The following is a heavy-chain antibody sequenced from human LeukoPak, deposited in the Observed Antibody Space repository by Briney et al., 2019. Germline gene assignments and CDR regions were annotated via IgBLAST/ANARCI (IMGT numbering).Heavy chain of an antibody. V-gene: IGHV1-18*01. CDR3: ARAKVLYGGPGACLDY. CDR2: ISGYNGNT. Sequence: ASVKVSCKASGYTFTTYNINWVRQALGQGLEWMGWISGYNGNTNYAQKLQGRVTMTTDTSTSTAYMELRSLKSDDTAVYYCARAKVLYGGPGACLDYWGQGTLVTVSS. J-gene: IGHJ4*02. D-gene: IGHD4-23*01. CDR1: GYTFTTYN.